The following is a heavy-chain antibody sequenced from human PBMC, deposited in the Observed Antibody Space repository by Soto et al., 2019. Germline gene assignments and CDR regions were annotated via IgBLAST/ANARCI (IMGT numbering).Heavy chain of an antibody. D-gene: IGHD6-19*01. V-gene: IGHV4-59*08. J-gene: IGHJ4*02. CDR1: SDSISSYY. Sequence: QVQLQESGPGLVRPSETLSLTCTVSSDSISSYYWIWIRQSPGKGLEWIGYTDYSGNTNYNPSLKSRVTISGDTAQTQFSRRLSSVTAADTAVYYCARAVGDPLYYLDYWGQGTLVNVSS. CDR3: ARAVGDPLYYLDY. CDR2: TDYSGNT.